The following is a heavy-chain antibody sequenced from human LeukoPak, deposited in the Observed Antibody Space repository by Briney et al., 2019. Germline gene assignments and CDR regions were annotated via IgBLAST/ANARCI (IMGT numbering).Heavy chain of an antibody. D-gene: IGHD2-2*01. Sequence: PGGSLRLSCAASGFIFSSYDMTWVRQAPGKGLEWCSAFSGSTYYADSVRGRSTISRDNSKTTLYLHMDRLRAEDTAVYYCARLLRSSVTGWGRPFDIWGQGTTVTVSS. V-gene: IGHV3-23*01. J-gene: IGHJ3*02. CDR2: FSGST. CDR1: GFIFSSYD. CDR3: ARLLRSSVTGWGRPFDI.